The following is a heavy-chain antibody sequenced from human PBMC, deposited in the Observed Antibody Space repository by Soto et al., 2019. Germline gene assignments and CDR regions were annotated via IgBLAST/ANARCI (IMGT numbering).Heavy chain of an antibody. D-gene: IGHD3-10*01. J-gene: IGHJ6*03. Sequence: SETLTLTFTVSGGSISSTTYSWSLIRQPPVNGLEWIASISYSGSPYYTPSLKSRVTISEDTSKNQFALKLSSVTAADTAVYYCARHVASSGSYYSRPGPYYMDVWGKGTTVTVSS. CDR1: GGSISSTTYS. CDR3: ARHVASSGSYYSRPGPYYMDV. V-gene: IGHV4-39*01. CDR2: ISYSGSP.